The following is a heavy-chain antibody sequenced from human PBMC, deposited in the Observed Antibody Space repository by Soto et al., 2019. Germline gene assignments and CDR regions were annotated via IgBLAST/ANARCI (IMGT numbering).Heavy chain of an antibody. J-gene: IGHJ5*02. CDR2: IRSKANSYAT. V-gene: IGHV3-73*01. Sequence: HPGGSLRLSCAASGFTFSGSAMHWVRQASGKGLEWVGRIRSKANSYATAYAASVKGRFTISRDDSKNTAYLQMNSLKTEDTAVYYCTRPFQLYDSGWFDPWGQGTLVTVSS. CDR1: GFTFSGSA. D-gene: IGHD2-2*01. CDR3: TRPFQLYDSGWFDP.